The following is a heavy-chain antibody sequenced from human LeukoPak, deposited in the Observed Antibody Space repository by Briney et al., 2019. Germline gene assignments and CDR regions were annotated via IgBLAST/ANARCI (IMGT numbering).Heavy chain of an antibody. CDR1: GFTFSSYA. D-gene: IGHD1-14*01. Sequence: PGGSLRLSCAASGFTFSSYAMSWVRQAPRKGLEWVTAISGSGGSTYYADSVKGRFTISRGDSKSTLYLQMNSLRAEDTAVYYCAKDYRSAITGPGRQYNWFDRWGERTRVTVSS. J-gene: IGHJ5*02. CDR2: ISGSGGST. V-gene: IGHV3-23*01. CDR3: AKDYRSAITGPGRQYNWFDR.